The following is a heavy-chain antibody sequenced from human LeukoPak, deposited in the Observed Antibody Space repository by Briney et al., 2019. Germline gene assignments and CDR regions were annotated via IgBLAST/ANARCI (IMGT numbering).Heavy chain of an antibody. Sequence: ASVKVSCKTSGYTFADYFIHWVRQAPGQGLEWMGRINANSGVTEYQQKFQGRVTMTRDTSVSTAYVEVNWLISDDTAIYYCARDVSYTPNWEFDYWGQGTLVTVSS. D-gene: IGHD1-26*01. V-gene: IGHV1-2*06. CDR3: ARDVSYTPNWEFDY. J-gene: IGHJ4*02. CDR1: GYTFADYF. CDR2: INANSGVT.